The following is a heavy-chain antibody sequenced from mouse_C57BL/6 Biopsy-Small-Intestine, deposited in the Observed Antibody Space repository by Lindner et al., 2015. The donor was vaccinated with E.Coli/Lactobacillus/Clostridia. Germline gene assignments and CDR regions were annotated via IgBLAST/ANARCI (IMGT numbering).Heavy chain of an antibody. V-gene: IGHV1-19*01. CDR3: ARSRDYYGSSYGA. D-gene: IGHD1-1*01. CDR2: INPYNGGT. J-gene: IGHJ3*01. CDR1: GYTFTDYY. Sequence: VQLQESGPVLVKPGASVKMSCKASGYTFTDYYMNWVKQSHEKSLEWIGVINPYNGGTSYNQKFKGKATLTVDKSSSTAYMELNSLTSEDSAVYYCARSRDYYGSSYGAWGQGTLVTVSA.